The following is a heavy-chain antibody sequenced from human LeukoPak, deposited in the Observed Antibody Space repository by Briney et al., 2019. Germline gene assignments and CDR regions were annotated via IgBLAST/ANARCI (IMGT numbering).Heavy chain of an antibody. CDR2: IYYSGST. CDR1: GGSVSTDSYY. D-gene: IGHD4-23*01. J-gene: IGHJ4*02. Sequence: SETLSLTCTVSGGSVSTDSYYWSWIRQPPGKGLEWIGNIYYSGSTNYNPSLRSRVTILVDTSKNQFSLKLSSVTAADTAVYYCASGGNADYWGQGTLVTVSS. V-gene: IGHV4-61*01. CDR3: ASGGNADY.